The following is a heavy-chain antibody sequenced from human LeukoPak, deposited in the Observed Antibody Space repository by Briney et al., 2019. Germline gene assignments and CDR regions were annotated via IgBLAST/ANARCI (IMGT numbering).Heavy chain of an antibody. V-gene: IGHV4-34*01. Sequence: SETLTLTCAVYGGSFSGYYWSWIRQPPGKGLEWIGEINHSGSTNYNPSLKSRVTISVDTSKNQFSLKLSSVTAADTAVYYCARPGTTVTTFDYWGQGTLVTVSS. D-gene: IGHD4-17*01. CDR3: ARPGTTVTTFDY. J-gene: IGHJ4*02. CDR1: GGSFSGYY. CDR2: INHSGST.